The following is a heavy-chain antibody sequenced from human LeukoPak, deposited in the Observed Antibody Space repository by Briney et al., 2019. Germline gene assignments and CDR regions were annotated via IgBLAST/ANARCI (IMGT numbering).Heavy chain of an antibody. CDR1: GFTFSSYG. CDR2: IWDDGSKK. J-gene: IGHJ4*02. V-gene: IGHV3-33*01. D-gene: IGHD1-1*01. Sequence: PGLSLRLSCAASGFTFSSYGMHWVRQAPGKGLEWVAVIWDDGSKKYYADSVKGRFTISRDNSKNTLYLQMNSLSAEDTAVYYCARDRVQRWFDYWGQGTLVTVAS. CDR3: ARDRVQRWFDY.